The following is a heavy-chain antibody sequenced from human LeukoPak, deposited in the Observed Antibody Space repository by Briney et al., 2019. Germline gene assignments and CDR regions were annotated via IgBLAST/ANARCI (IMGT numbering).Heavy chain of an antibody. CDR2: AYYSGST. CDR1: GGSISSSSYY. V-gene: IGHV4-39*07. CDR3: ARDGYYYDSSGYYRNAEYFQH. Sequence: PSETLSLTCTVSGGSISSSSYYWGWIRQPPGKGLEWIGSAYYSGSTDYNPSLKSRVTISVDTSKNQFSLKLSSVTAADTAVYYCARDGYYYDSSGYYRNAEYFQHWGQGTLVTVPS. J-gene: IGHJ1*01. D-gene: IGHD3-22*01.